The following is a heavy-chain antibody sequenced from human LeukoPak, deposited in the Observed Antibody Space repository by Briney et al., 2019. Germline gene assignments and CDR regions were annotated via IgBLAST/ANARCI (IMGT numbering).Heavy chain of an antibody. CDR2: ISVDNGYT. CDR1: GYTFTSYN. V-gene: IGHV1-18*01. J-gene: IGHJ4*02. CDR3: ARGTMTDNPHYFDF. Sequence: ASVKVSCKTSGYTFTSYNINWVRQATGQGLEWMGWISVDNGYTKYSQKLQGRVTMTADTSTSTAYLELRSLRFNDTAVFYCARGTMTDNPHYFDFWGQGTLVSVSS. D-gene: IGHD2-15*01.